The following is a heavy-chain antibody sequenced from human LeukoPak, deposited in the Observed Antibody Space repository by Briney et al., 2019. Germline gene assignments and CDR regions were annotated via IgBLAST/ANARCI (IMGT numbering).Heavy chain of an antibody. D-gene: IGHD5-18*01. J-gene: IGHJ3*02. CDR3: ARDRDTVMVHDAFDI. Sequence: GGSLRLSCAASGFTFSSYAIHWVRQAPGRGLEWVAVISYDGSNKYYADSVKGRFTISRDNSKNTLYLQMNSLRAEDTAVYYCARDRDTVMVHDAFDIWGQGTMVTVSS. CDR2: ISYDGSNK. CDR1: GFTFSSYA. V-gene: IGHV3-30*04.